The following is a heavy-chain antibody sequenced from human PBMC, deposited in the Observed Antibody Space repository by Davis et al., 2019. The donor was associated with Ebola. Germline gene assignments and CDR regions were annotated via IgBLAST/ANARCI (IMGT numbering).Heavy chain of an antibody. J-gene: IGHJ5*02. CDR3: ARAIGGRGVWFDP. CDR1: GGSFSGYY. Sequence: SETLSLTCAVYGGSFSGYYWSWIRQPPGKGLEWIGEINHSGSTNYNPSLKSRVTISVGTSKNQFSLKLSSVTAADTAVFYCARAIGGRGVWFDPWGQGTLVTVSS. V-gene: IGHV4-34*01. CDR2: INHSGST. D-gene: IGHD3-16*01.